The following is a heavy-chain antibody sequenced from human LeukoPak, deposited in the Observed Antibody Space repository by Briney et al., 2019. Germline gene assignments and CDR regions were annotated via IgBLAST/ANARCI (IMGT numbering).Heavy chain of an antibody. D-gene: IGHD2-15*01. CDR3: ARVPYCSGGSCYSNWFDP. CDR1: GYTFTSYD. CDR2: MNPNSGNT. V-gene: IGHV1-8*01. J-gene: IGHJ5*02. Sequence: ASVKVSCKASGYTFTSYDINWGRQATGQGLELMGWMNPNSGNTGYAQKFQGRVTMTRNTSISQAYMELSSLRSEDTDVYYCARVPYCSGGSCYSNWFDPWGQGTLVTVSS.